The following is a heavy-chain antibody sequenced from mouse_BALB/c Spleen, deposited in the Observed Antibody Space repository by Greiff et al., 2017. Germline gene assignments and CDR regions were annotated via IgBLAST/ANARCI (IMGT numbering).Heavy chain of an antibody. Sequence: QVQLKESGPGLVAPSQSLSITCTVSGFSLTGYGVNWVRQPPGKGLEWLGMIWGDGSTDYNSALKSRLSISKDNSKSQVFLKMNSLQTDDTARYYCARETRNFYFDYWGQGTTLTVSS. CDR1: GFSLTGYG. D-gene: IGHD2-1*01. J-gene: IGHJ2*01. CDR2: IWGDGST. CDR3: ARETRNFYFDY. V-gene: IGHV2-6-7*01.